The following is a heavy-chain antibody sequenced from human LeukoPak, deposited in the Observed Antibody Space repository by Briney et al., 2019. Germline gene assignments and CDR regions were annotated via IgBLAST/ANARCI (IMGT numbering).Heavy chain of an antibody. Sequence: GSVKVSCKASGYTFTSYGISWVRQAPGQGLEWMGWISAYNGNTNYAQKLQGRVTMTTDTSTSTAYMELRSLRSDDTAVYYCARDVGIAAAAYFDYWGQGTLVTVSS. CDR2: ISAYNGNT. J-gene: IGHJ4*02. V-gene: IGHV1-18*01. CDR3: ARDVGIAAAAYFDY. D-gene: IGHD6-13*01. CDR1: GYTFTSYG.